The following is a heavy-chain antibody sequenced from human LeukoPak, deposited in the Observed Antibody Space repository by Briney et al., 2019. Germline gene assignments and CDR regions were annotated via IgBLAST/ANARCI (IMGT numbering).Heavy chain of an antibody. Sequence: GRSLRLSCAASGFTFDDYAMHWVRQAPGKGLEWVSGISWNSGSIGYADSVKGRFTISRDNAKNSLYLQMNSLRAEDTALYYCAALQGYWGQGTLVTVSS. CDR1: GFTFDDYA. J-gene: IGHJ4*02. V-gene: IGHV3-9*01. CDR3: AALQGY. D-gene: IGHD4-11*01. CDR2: ISWNSGSI.